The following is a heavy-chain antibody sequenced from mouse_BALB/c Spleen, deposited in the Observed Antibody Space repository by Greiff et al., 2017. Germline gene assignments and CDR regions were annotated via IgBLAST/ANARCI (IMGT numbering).Heavy chain of an antibody. CDR2: INHNGGST. Sequence: EVKLVESGAGLVQPGGSLKLSCAASGFTFTSYGMPWVRQTPDKRLELVATINHNGGSTYYPDSVKGRFTISRDNAKTTLYLQMSSLKSEDTAMCYCARVVAHYFDYWGQGTTLTVSS. CDR3: ARVVAHYFDY. D-gene: IGHD2-2*01. J-gene: IGHJ2*01. CDR1: GFTFTSYG. V-gene: IGHV5-6-3*01.